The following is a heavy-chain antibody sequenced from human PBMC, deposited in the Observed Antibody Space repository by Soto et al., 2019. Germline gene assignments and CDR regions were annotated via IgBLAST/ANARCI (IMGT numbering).Heavy chain of an antibody. Sequence: SLRLSCAASGFTFSSYSMNWVRQAPGKGLEWVSSISSSSSYIYYADSVKGRFTISRDNAKNSLYLQMNSLRAEDTAVYYCARDRESRVPDAFDIWGQGTMVTVSS. D-gene: IGHD3-10*01. CDR2: ISSSSSYI. V-gene: IGHV3-21*01. J-gene: IGHJ3*02. CDR3: ARDRESRVPDAFDI. CDR1: GFTFSSYS.